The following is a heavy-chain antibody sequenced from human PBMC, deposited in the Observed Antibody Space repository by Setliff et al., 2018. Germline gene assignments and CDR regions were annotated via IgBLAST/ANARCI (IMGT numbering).Heavy chain of an antibody. Sequence: RLSCAASGFTLSSYWMSWVRQAPGKGLEWVANIKQDGSEKYYVDSVKGRFTISRDNAKNSLYLQMNSLRAEDTAVYYCARDGGEYWGQGTLVTVSS. CDR3: ARDGGEY. V-gene: IGHV3-7*01. CDR2: IKQDGSEK. J-gene: IGHJ4*02. CDR1: GFTLSSYW. D-gene: IGHD3-16*01.